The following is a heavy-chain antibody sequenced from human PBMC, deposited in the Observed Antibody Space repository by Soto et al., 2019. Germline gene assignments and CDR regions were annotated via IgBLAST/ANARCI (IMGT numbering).Heavy chain of an antibody. CDR3: ARTSSGWDNWYFDL. D-gene: IGHD6-19*01. Sequence: QVQLVESGGGVVQPGRSLRLSCAASGFTFSSYAMHWVRQAPGKGLECVAVISYDGSNKYYADSVKGRFTISRDNSKNTLYLQMNSLRAEDTAVYYCARTSSGWDNWYFDLWGRGTLVTVSS. CDR1: GFTFSSYA. J-gene: IGHJ2*01. CDR2: ISYDGSNK. V-gene: IGHV3-30-3*01.